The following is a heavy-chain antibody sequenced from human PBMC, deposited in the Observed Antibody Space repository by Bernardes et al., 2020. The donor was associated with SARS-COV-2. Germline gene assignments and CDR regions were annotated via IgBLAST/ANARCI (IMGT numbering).Heavy chain of an antibody. J-gene: IGHJ4*02. D-gene: IGHD6-19*01. CDR2: IYYRGNT. Sequence: SESLCLTCTVSGDSINSHYWSWFRQPPGKGLEWIGYIYYRGNTKYNPSLKSRVTMSLDTSKNKFSLKLSSVTAADMAVYFCARYVLVDGKWDYFDYWGQGALVTVSS. CDR1: GDSINSHY. V-gene: IGHV4-59*08. CDR3: ARYVLVDGKWDYFDY.